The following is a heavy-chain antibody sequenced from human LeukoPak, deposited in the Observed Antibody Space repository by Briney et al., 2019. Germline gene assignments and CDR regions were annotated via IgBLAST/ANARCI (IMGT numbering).Heavy chain of an antibody. CDR1: GHTFTGYY. Sequence: GASVKVSCKASGHTFTGYYMHWVRQAPGQGLEWMGIINPSGGSTSYAQKFQGRVTMTRDTSTSTVYMELSSLRSEDTAVYYCARGMGASRYFDSLYYYVDVWGKGTTVTISS. J-gene: IGHJ6*03. CDR3: ARGMGASRYFDSLYYYVDV. D-gene: IGHD3-9*01. V-gene: IGHV1-46*01. CDR2: INPSGGST.